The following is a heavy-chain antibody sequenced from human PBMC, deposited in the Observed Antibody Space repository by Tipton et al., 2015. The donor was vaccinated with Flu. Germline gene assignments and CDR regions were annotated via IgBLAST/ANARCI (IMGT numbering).Heavy chain of an antibody. J-gene: IGHJ5*02. V-gene: IGHV4-38-2*02. D-gene: IGHD4-17*01. CDR3: ARHSETTATTRDWFDP. CDR1: GYSISGDYY. Sequence: TLSLTCTVSGYSISGDYYWGWIRQPPGKGLEWIGSSNHSGGTYYNPSLKSRVTISVDTPKSQFSLRLNSVTAADTGVYYGARHSETTATTRDWFDPWGQGTLVNVSS. CDR2: SNHSGGT.